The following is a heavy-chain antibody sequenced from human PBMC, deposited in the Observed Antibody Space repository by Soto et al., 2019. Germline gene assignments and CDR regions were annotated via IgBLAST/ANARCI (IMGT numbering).Heavy chain of an antibody. CDR2: IYYSGST. D-gene: IGHD2-15*01. CDR3: ARGRYCSGGSCYSYWNYFDY. V-gene: IGHV4-59*01. Sequence: PSETLSLTCTVSGGSISSYYWSWIRQPPGKGLYWIGYIYYSGSTNYNPSLKSRVTISVDTSKNQFSLKLSSVTAADTAVYYCARGRYCSGGSCYSYWNYFDYWGQGTLVTVSS. CDR1: GGSISSYY. J-gene: IGHJ4*02.